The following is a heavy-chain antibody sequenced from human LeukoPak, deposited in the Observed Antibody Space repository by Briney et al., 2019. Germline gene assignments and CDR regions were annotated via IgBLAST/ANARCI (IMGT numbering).Heavy chain of an antibody. J-gene: IGHJ4*02. CDR3: ASSPPGY. CDR2: ISGRNTGT. Sequence: GGSLRLSCAASGFTFSNYDMSWVRQAPGKGLEWVSTISGRNTGTYYADSVKGRFTISRDNSKNTLYLQMNSLRAEDTAVYYCASSPPGYWGQGTLVTVSS. D-gene: IGHD6-13*01. V-gene: IGHV3-23*01. CDR1: GFTFSNYD.